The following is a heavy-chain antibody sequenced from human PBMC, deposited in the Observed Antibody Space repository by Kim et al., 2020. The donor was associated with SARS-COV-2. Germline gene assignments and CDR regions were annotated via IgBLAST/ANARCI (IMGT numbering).Heavy chain of an antibody. Sequence: SVKVSCKASGGTFSSYAISWVRQAPGQGLEWMGGIIPIFGTANYAQKFQGRVTITADESTSTAYMELSSLRSEDTAVYYCARDGRYCSGGSCYSLVGWFDPWGQGTLVTVSS. J-gene: IGHJ5*02. CDR3: ARDGRYCSGGSCYSLVGWFDP. CDR2: IIPIFGTA. D-gene: IGHD2-15*01. CDR1: GGTFSSYA. V-gene: IGHV1-69*13.